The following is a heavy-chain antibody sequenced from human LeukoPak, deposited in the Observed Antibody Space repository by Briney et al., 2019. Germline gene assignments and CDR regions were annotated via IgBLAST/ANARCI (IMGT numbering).Heavy chain of an antibody. CDR1: GASISSYY. CDR3: ARASGFTFDP. V-gene: IGHV4-59*08. Sequence: SETLSLTCTVSGASISSYYWSWIRQPPGEGLEWIGYIYYSGSTNYNPSLKSRVTISVDTSKNQFSLKLSSVTAADTAVYYCARASGFTFDPWGQGTLVTVSS. J-gene: IGHJ5*02. CDR2: IYYSGST. D-gene: IGHD5-12*01.